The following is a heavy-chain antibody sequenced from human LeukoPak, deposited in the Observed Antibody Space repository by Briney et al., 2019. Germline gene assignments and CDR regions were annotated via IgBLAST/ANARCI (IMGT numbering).Heavy chain of an antibody. CDR3: ARDHCSGGSCYSSNLYGMDV. Sequence: ASVKVSCKASGGTFSSYAISWVRQAPGQGLEWMGRIIPIFGTANYAQKFQGRVTITADESTSTAYMELSSLRSEDTAVYYCARDHCSGGSCYSSNLYGMDVWGQGTTVTVSS. D-gene: IGHD2-15*01. CDR2: IIPIFGTA. CDR1: GGTFSSYA. V-gene: IGHV1-69*13. J-gene: IGHJ6*02.